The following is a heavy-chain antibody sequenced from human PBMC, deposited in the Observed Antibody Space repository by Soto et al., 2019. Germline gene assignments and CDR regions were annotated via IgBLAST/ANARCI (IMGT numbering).Heavy chain of an antibody. CDR3: ARDRGSGWPYYFDY. D-gene: IGHD6-19*01. J-gene: IGHJ4*02. V-gene: IGHV3-64*01. CDR2: ISSNGGST. CDR1: GFTFSSYA. Sequence: PGGSLRLSCAASGFTFSSYAMHWVRQAPWKGLEYVSAISSNGGSTYYANSVKGRFTISRDNSKNTLYLQMGSLRAEDMAVYYCARDRGSGWPYYFDYWGQGTLVTVSS.